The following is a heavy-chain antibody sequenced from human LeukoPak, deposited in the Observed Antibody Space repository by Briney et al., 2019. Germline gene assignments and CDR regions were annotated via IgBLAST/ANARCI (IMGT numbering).Heavy chain of an antibody. V-gene: IGHV3-74*01. Sequence: GGSLRLSCVASGFSFSNYWMYWGRQAPGKGLVWVSRINSDGSYTDYADSAKGRFAISRDNAKDTLYLQMNSLRADDTAVYYCARADNWQSGGAWGQGTLVTVSS. J-gene: IGHJ5*02. CDR3: ARADNWQSGGA. CDR2: INSDGSYT. CDR1: GFSFSNYW. D-gene: IGHD1-1*01.